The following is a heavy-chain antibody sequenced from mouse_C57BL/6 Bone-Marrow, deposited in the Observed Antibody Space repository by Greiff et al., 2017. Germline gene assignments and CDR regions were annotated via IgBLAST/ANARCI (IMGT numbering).Heavy chain of an antibody. CDR1: GYTFTSYG. CDR2: IYPRGGNP. CDR3: ASGLSYFDY. V-gene: IGHV1-81*01. Sequence: QVQLQQSGAELARPGASVKLSCKASGYTFTSYGISWVKRRPGRGLDWIGEIYPRGGNPYYNEKFKGKATLTADKSSSTAYMELRSLTSEDFAVYFCASGLSYFDYWGQGTTLTVSS. J-gene: IGHJ2*01.